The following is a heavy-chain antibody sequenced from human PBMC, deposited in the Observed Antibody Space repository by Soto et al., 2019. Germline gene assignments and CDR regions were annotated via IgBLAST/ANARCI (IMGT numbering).Heavy chain of an antibody. CDR2: ISGSGGST. CDR1: GFTFNSYA. Sequence: GGSLRLSCAASGFTFNSYAMSWVRQAPGKGLEWVSAISGSGGSTYYADSVKGRFTISRDNSKNTLYLQMNSLRAEDTAVYYCAKVRNLGELSYPGYWGQGTLVTVSS. CDR3: AKVRNLGELSYPGY. J-gene: IGHJ4*02. V-gene: IGHV3-23*01. D-gene: IGHD3-16*02.